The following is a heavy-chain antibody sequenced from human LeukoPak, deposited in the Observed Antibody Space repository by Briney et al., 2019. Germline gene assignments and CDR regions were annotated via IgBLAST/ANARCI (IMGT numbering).Heavy chain of an antibody. D-gene: IGHD3-9*01. V-gene: IGHV1-46*01. CDR2: INPSGGST. J-gene: IGHJ4*02. CDR1: GYTFTSYY. CDR3: ARSDYDILTGYYYFDY. Sequence: ASVKVSCKASGYTFTSYYMHWVRQAPGQGLEWMGIINPSGGSTSYAQKFQGRVTITRNTSISTAYMELSSLRSEDTAVYYCARSDYDILTGYYYFDYWGQGTLVTVSS.